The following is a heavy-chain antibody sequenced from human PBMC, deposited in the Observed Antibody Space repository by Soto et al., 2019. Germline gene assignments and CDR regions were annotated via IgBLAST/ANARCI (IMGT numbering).Heavy chain of an antibody. CDR1: GGSFSSYY. D-gene: IGHD5-12*01. J-gene: IGHJ5*02. CDR2: INRSGST. Sequence: SETLSLTCDVYGGSFSSYYWNWIRQPPGKGLEWLGEINRSGSTNYNPSLEGRATISLDTSKTQFSLKLTSMTAADTAVYYCARGEGRLVGTWFDPWGQGTLVTVSS. CDR3: ARGEGRLVGTWFDP. V-gene: IGHV4-34*01.